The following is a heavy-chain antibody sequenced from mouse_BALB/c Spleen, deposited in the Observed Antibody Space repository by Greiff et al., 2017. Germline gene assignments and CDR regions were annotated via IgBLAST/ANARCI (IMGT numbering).Heavy chain of an antibody. Sequence: EVHLVESGGGLVKPGGSLKISCAASGFAFSSYDMSWVRQTPEKRLEWVAYLSSGGGSTYYPDTVKGRFTISRDNAKNTLYLQMSSLKSEDTAMYYCARQDYGSSSWYFDVWGAGTTVTVSA. CDR1: GFAFSSYD. CDR3: ARQDYGSSSWYFDV. CDR2: LSSGGGST. J-gene: IGHJ1*01. D-gene: IGHD1-1*01. V-gene: IGHV5-12-1*01.